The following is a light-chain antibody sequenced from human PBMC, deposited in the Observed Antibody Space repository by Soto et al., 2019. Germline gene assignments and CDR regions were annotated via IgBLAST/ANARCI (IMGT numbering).Light chain of an antibody. V-gene: IGKV3-15*01. CDR2: GAS. Sequence: EIVMTQSTATLSVSPGERATLSGRASQSVGSNLACYQHKPGQAHRLLIYGASTRATGIPARFSGCGSGTEFTLTISSLQSDEFANYFWQQYNNWPPDRTFGQGTKVEI. J-gene: IGKJ1*01. CDR1: QSVGSN. CDR3: QQYNNWPPDRT.